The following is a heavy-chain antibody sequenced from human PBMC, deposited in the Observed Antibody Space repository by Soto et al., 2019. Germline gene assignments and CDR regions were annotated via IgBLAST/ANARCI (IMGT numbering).Heavy chain of an antibody. Sequence: QLQLQESGSGLVKPSQTLSLTCAVSGGSISSGGYSWSWIRQPPGKGLEWIAYIYHSGSTYYNPSLKRRVTIAVARSKNQFSLKLSSVTAADTAVYYCARGQVVAAQHWGQGTLVTVSS. V-gene: IGHV4-30-2*01. J-gene: IGHJ4*02. CDR2: IYHSGST. CDR3: ARGQVVAAQH. CDR1: GGSISSGGYS. D-gene: IGHD2-15*01.